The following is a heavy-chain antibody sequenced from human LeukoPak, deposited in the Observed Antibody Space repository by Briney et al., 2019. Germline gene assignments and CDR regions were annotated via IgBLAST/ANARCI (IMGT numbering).Heavy chain of an antibody. Sequence: SETLSLTCTVSGGSISSYYWSWIRQPPGKGLEWIGEINHSGSTNYNPSLKSRVTISVDTSKNQFSLKLSSVTAADTAVYYCARGRIAVAGPCDYWGQGTLVTVSS. D-gene: IGHD6-19*01. V-gene: IGHV4-34*01. J-gene: IGHJ4*02. CDR1: GGSISSYY. CDR2: INHSGST. CDR3: ARGRIAVAGPCDY.